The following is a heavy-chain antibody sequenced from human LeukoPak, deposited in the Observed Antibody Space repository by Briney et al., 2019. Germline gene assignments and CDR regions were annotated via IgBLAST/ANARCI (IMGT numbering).Heavy chain of an antibody. CDR1: GDSVSSNSAA. CDR3: ARGPRRGSSWYADYYYYMDV. J-gene: IGHJ6*03. D-gene: IGHD6-13*01. CDR2: TYYRSKWYN. V-gene: IGHV6-1*01. Sequence: SQTLSLTCAISGDSVSSNSAAWNWIRQSPSRGLEWLGRTYYRSKWYNDYAVSVKSRITINPDTSKNQFSLQLNSVTPEDTAVYYCARGPRRGSSWYADYYYYMDVWGKGTTVTISS.